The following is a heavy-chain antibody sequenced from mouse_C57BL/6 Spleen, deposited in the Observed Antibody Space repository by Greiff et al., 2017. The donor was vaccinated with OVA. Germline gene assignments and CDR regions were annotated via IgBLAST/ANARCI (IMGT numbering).Heavy chain of an antibody. CDR3: ARGKSGRNYFDD. J-gene: IGHJ2*01. Sequence: QVQLQQPGAELVKPGASVKLSCKASGYTFTSYWMHWVKQRPGHGLEWIGMIHPDSGSTNYNEKFKSKATLTVATSSSTAYMQLSSLTSENSAVYYCARGKSGRNYFDDWGQGTTLTVSS. CDR1: GYTFTSYW. V-gene: IGHV1-64*01. CDR2: IHPDSGST. D-gene: IGHD3-2*02.